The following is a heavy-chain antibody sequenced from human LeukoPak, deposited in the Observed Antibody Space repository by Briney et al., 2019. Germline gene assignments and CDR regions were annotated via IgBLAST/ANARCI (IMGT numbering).Heavy chain of an antibody. V-gene: IGHV3-30*01. D-gene: IGHD1-26*01. CDR3: AREGVIVGATEALDY. CDR2: ISYDGSNK. Sequence: PGRSLRLSCAASGFTFSSYAVHWVRQAPGKGLEWVAVISYDGSNKYYADSVKGRFTISRDNSKNTLYLQMNSLRAEDTAVYYCAREGVIVGATEALDYWGQGTLVTVSS. CDR1: GFTFSSYA. J-gene: IGHJ4*02.